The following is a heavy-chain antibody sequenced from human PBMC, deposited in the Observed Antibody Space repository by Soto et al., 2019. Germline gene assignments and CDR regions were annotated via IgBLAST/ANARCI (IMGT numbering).Heavy chain of an antibody. Sequence: GSLRLLCAASGXAFRSYAMSWVRQAPGKGLEWVSGISGSGGSTYYADSVKGRFTISRDNSNNTLYLQMNSMRAEDTAVYYCTTYDCRSTRCYLYYRGQALLVTVSS. J-gene: IGHJ4*02. D-gene: IGHD2-2*01. CDR1: GXAFRSYA. V-gene: IGHV3-23*01. CDR3: TTYDCRSTRCYLYY. CDR2: ISGSGGST.